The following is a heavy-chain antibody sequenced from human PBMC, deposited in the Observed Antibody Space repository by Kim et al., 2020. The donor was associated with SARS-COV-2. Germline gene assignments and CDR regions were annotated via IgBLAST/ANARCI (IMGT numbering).Heavy chain of an antibody. CDR1: GGSVSSGSYY. V-gene: IGHV4-61*01. Sequence: SETPSLTCTVSGGSVSSGSYYWSWIRQPPGKGLEWIGYIYYSGSTNYNPSLKSRVTISVDTSKNQFSLKLSSVTAADTAVYYCARVNRAGQWLVRGYYFDYWGQGTLVTVSS. CDR2: IYYSGST. D-gene: IGHD6-19*01. J-gene: IGHJ4*02. CDR3: ARVNRAGQWLVRGYYFDY.